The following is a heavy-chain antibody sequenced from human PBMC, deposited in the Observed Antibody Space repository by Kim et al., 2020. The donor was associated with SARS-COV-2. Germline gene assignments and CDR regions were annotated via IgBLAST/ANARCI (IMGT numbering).Heavy chain of an antibody. Sequence: SQTLSLTCAISGDTVSNNLVTWNWIRRPPGRGLEWLGRTYYRSKRSNDYAVSVKSRIAINPDTAENQFSLQLNSVTSEDTAVYYCARATSGIFDFWGQGTRVTVSS. CDR2: TYYRSKRSN. V-gene: IGHV6-1*01. D-gene: IGHD6-13*01. CDR3: ARATSGIFDF. J-gene: IGHJ4*02. CDR1: GDTVSNNLVT.